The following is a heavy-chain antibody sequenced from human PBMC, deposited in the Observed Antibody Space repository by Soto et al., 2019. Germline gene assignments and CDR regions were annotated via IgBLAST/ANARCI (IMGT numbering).Heavy chain of an antibody. Sequence: SETLSLTCTVSGGSISSYYWSWIRQPPGKGLEYIGYIYYSGSTNYNPSLKIRVTISVDTSKKQFSLKLSSVTAADTAVYYCARSLYSGSYTNWFDPWGQGTLVTVSS. CDR2: IYYSGST. CDR3: ARSLYSGSYTNWFDP. V-gene: IGHV4-59*01. J-gene: IGHJ5*02. CDR1: GGSISSYY. D-gene: IGHD1-26*01.